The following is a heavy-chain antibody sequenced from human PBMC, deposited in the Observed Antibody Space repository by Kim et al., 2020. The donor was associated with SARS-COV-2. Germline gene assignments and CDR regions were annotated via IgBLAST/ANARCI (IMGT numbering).Heavy chain of an antibody. CDR3: ARGGYSGYQTHDY. V-gene: IGHV4-34*01. CDR1: GGSFSGYY. CDR2: INHSGST. Sequence: SETLSLTCAVYGGSFSGYYWSWIRQPPGKGLEWIGEINHSGSTNYNPSLKSRVTISVDTSKNQFSLKLSSVTAADTAVYYCARGGYSGYQTHDYWGQGT. J-gene: IGHJ4*02. D-gene: IGHD5-12*01.